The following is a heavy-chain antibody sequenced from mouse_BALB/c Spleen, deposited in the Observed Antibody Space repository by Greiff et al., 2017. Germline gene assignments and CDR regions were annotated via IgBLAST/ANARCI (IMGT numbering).Heavy chain of an antibody. D-gene: IGHD1-2*01. CDR3: ARKEALPYYAMDY. CDR1: GYAFTNYL. Sequence: QVQLQQSGAELVRPGTSVKVSCKASGYAFTNYLIEWVKQRPGQGLEWIGVINPGSGGTNYNEKFKGKATLTADQSSSTAYMQLSSLTSDDSAVYFCARKEALPYYAMDYWGQGTSVTVSS. V-gene: IGHV1-54*03. CDR2: INPGSGGT. J-gene: IGHJ4*01.